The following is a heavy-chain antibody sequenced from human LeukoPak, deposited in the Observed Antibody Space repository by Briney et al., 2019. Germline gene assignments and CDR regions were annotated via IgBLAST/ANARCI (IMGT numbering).Heavy chain of an antibody. V-gene: IGHV3-23*01. J-gene: IGHJ4*02. CDR2: ISGSGGST. CDR1: GFTFSSYA. CDR3: AKATFGVPDHLWFGELLYLYFDY. Sequence: PGGSLRLSCAASGFTFSSYAMSWVRQAPGKGLEWVSAISGSGGSTYYADSVKGRFTISRDNSKNTLYLQMNSLRAEDTAVYYCAKATFGVPDHLWFGELLYLYFDYWGQGTLVTAPS. D-gene: IGHD3-10*01.